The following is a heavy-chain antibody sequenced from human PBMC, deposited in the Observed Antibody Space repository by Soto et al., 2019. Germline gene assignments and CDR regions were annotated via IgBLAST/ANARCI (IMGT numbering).Heavy chain of an antibody. CDR1: GFTFSSYS. D-gene: IGHD6-19*01. CDR3: AREGIAVAGYYFDY. V-gene: IGHV3-21*01. Sequence: EVQLVESGGGLVKPGGSLRLSCAASGFTFSSYSMNWVRQAPGKGLEWVSSISSSSSYIYYADSVKGRFTISRDNDKNSLYLQMNSLRAEDTAVYYCAREGIAVAGYYFDYWGQGTLVTVSS. CDR2: ISSSSSYI. J-gene: IGHJ4*02.